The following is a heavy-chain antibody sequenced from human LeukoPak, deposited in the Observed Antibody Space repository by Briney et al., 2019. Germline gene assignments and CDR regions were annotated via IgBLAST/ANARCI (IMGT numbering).Heavy chain of an antibody. D-gene: IGHD1-7*01. V-gene: IGHV1-69*04. CDR2: IIPIFGIA. Sequence: SVKVSCKASGGTFSSYAISWVRQAPGQGLEWTGRIIPIFGIANYAQKFQGRVTITADKSTSTAYMELSSLRSEDTAVYYCAREGTTYYFDYWGQGTLVTVSS. CDR3: AREGTTYYFDY. J-gene: IGHJ4*02. CDR1: GGTFSSYA.